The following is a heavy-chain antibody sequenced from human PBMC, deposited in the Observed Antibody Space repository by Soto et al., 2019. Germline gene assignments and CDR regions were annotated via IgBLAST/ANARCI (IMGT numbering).Heavy chain of an antibody. D-gene: IGHD1-26*01. J-gene: IGHJ4*02. V-gene: IGHV1-45*02. CDR1: GNTFTYSY. Sequence: QVQLVQSGAEVKKTGSTVTVSCKALGNTFTYSYLHWVRQAPGQALEWMGWINPFSGDVHYAQKFQERAAIARDRSINTAYMRMSSLRSEDTAMYYCASGGDGSGPVTWELPDHWGQGTLVTVSS. CDR2: INPFSGDV. CDR3: ASGGDGSGPVTWELPDH.